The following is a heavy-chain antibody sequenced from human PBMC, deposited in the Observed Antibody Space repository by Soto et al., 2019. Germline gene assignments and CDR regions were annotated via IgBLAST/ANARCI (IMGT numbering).Heavy chain of an antibody. J-gene: IGHJ4*03. V-gene: IGHV3-7*03. D-gene: IGHD3-22*01. CDR2: IKQDGSEK. CDR1: GFTFSSYW. CDR3: ASERYCSGSSGYYDH. Sequence: LRLSCAASGFTFSSYWMSWVRQAPGKGLEWVANIKQDGSEKYYVDSVKGRFTISRDNAKNSLYLQMNSLRAEDTGVYYCASERYCSGSSGYYDHWGQGIMVTVSS.